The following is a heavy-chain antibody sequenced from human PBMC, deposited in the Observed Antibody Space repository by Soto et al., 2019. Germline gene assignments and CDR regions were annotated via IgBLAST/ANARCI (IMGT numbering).Heavy chain of an antibody. CDR2: ISYDGSNK. CDR1: GFTFSSYA. D-gene: IGHD3-22*01. J-gene: IGHJ5*02. V-gene: IGHV3-30-3*01. CDR3: ARERLFTMIEDPETNWFDH. Sequence: QVQLVESGGGVVQPGRSLRLSCAASGFTFSSYAMHWVRQAPGKGLEWVAVISYDGSNKYYADSVKGRFTISRDNSKNTLYLQMNSLRAEDTAVYYCARERLFTMIEDPETNWFDHWGQGTLVTVSS.